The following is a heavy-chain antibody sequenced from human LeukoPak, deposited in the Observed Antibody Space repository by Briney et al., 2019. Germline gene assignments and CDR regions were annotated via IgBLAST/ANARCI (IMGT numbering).Heavy chain of an antibody. V-gene: IGHV4-59*01. D-gene: IGHD4-17*01. Sequence: KASETLSLTCTVSGGSISSYYWSWIRQPPGKGLEWIGYIYYSGSTNYNPSLKSRVTISVDTSKNQFSLKLSSVTAADTAVYYCVRAGGYGDYVDYWGQGILVTVSS. J-gene: IGHJ4*02. CDR1: GGSISSYY. CDR3: VRAGGYGDYVDY. CDR2: IYYSGST.